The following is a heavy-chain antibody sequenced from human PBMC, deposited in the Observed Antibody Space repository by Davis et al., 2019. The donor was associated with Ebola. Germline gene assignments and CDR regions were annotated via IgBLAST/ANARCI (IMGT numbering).Heavy chain of an antibody. CDR2: IKSKSDGGTT. Sequence: GESLKISCAASGFTFSYAWMSWVRQAPGKGLEWVGRIKSKSDGGTTDYAAPVKGRFTISRDDSKNTWYLQMNSLKAEVTAVYYCTTLPTGARDYWGQGTLVTVSS. V-gene: IGHV3-15*01. J-gene: IGHJ4*02. CDR1: GFTFSYAW. CDR3: TTLPTGARDY. D-gene: IGHD2-8*02.